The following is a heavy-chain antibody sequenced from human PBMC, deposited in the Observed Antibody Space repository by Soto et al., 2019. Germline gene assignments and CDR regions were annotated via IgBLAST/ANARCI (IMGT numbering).Heavy chain of an antibody. D-gene: IGHD1-26*01. CDR2: IYYTGST. CDR1: GGSSSSAVYS. V-gene: IGHV4-61*08. Sequence: PSETLSLTCTFSGGSSSSAVYSWTWIRQPPGKGLEWIGYIYYTGSTTYNPSLDSRVTISLDTSENQFSLKLSSVTAADTAVYYCAGPLGGATYYYYGMDVRGQGTTVTVSS. CDR3: AGPLGGATYYYYGMDV. J-gene: IGHJ6*02.